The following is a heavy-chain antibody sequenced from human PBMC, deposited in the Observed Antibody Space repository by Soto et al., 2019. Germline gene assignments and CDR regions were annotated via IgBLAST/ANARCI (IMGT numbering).Heavy chain of an antibody. V-gene: IGHV3-21*01. D-gene: IGHD3-3*01. CDR3: ARANYDFWSGYSNYYGMDV. J-gene: IGHJ6*02. CDR2: ISSSSTYI. CDR1: GFTFSNYT. Sequence: EVQLVESGGGLVKPGGSLRVSCAASGFTFSNYTMNWVRQAPGKGLEWVSAISSSSTYIYYADSVKGRFTISRDNARQSLYLQLNSVGAEDTAVYYCARANYDFWSGYSNYYGMDVWGQGTTVTVSS.